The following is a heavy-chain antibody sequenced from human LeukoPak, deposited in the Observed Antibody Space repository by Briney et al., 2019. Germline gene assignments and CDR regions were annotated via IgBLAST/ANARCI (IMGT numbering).Heavy chain of an antibody. CDR1: GGSISSGGYY. CDR2: INHSGST. V-gene: IGHV4-30-2*01. Sequence: SQTLSLTCTVSGGSISSGGYYWSWIRQPPGKGLEWIGEINHSGSTNYNPSLKSRVTISVDTSKNQFSLKLSSVTAADTAVYYCARGGRIAVAGDLDYWGQGTLVTVSS. CDR3: ARGGRIAVAGDLDY. J-gene: IGHJ4*02. D-gene: IGHD6-19*01.